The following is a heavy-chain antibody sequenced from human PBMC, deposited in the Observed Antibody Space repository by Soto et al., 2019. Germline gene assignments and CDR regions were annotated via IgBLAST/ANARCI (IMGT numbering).Heavy chain of an antibody. D-gene: IGHD3-10*01. V-gene: IGHV3-30*18. CDR1: GFTFSSYG. J-gene: IGHJ4*02. CDR2: VSYDGTNK. Sequence: QVQLVESGGGVVQPGRSLRLSCAASGFTFSSYGLHWVRQAPGKGLEWVALVSYDGTNKYYADSVKGRFTISRDNTKKTLYLQMNSLRAEDTAVYYCAKPYGGFGDLHVHYFEYWGQGTLVTVSS. CDR3: AKPYGGFGDLHVHYFEY.